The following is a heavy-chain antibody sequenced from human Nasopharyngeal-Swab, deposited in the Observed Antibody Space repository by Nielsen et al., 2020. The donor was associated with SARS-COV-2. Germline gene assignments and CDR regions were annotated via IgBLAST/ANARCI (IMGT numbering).Heavy chain of an antibody. CDR3: TRGLTGHIVQWNPSPY. CDR1: GFSITTYG. Sequence: GESLKISCSASGFSITTYGMTWVRQAPGKGLEWVAGISELGSGIYYADSVWGRFSISRDTSKNTVYMQMNSLQADDTALYFCTRGLTGHIVQWNPSPYWGQGTLVTVSS. J-gene: IGHJ4*02. CDR2: ISELGSGI. V-gene: IGHV3-23*01. D-gene: IGHD1-14*01.